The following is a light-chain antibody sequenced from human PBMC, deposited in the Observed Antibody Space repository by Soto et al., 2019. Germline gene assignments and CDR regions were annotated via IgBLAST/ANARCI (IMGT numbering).Light chain of an antibody. Sequence: QSALTQPASVSGSPGQSITISCTGSSTDVGGYNYVSWYQQHPGKAPTVMIYEVSNRPSGVSNRFSGSKSGNTASLTISGLQAEDEADYYCSSYTSSSTYVFGTGTKVTVL. CDR3: SSYTSSSTYV. V-gene: IGLV2-14*01. CDR2: EVS. CDR1: STDVGGYNY. J-gene: IGLJ1*01.